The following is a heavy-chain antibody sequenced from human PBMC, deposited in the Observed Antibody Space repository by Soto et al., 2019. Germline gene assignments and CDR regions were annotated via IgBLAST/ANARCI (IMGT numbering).Heavy chain of an antibody. Sequence: QVQLVQSGAEVKKPGSSVKVSCKASGGTFSTYAISWVRQAPGQGLEWMGGVIPILGTTNNAQKFQGRVTITADESTSTVYMELTSLKSEETAVYYCARHDGTYYYHDMDVLCQGTTVTVSS. CDR1: GGTFSTYA. J-gene: IGHJ6*02. CDR2: VIPILGTT. CDR3: ARHDGTYYYHDMDV. D-gene: IGHD1-1*01. V-gene: IGHV1-69*12.